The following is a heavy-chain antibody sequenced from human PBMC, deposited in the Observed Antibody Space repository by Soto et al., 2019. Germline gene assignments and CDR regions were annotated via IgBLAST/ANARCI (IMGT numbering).Heavy chain of an antibody. Sequence: GGSLRLSCAVSGFTLSTFAMHWVRQAPGKGLEWVATTSYDGLNTFYGESVRGRFSISRDTSKNTLFLQMNSLKTEDTAVYYCAKSSSGLRDYFDSWGRGTLVTVSS. D-gene: IGHD3-10*01. V-gene: IGHV3-30-3*02. CDR3: AKSSSGLRDYFDS. CDR2: TSYDGLNT. CDR1: GFTLSTFA. J-gene: IGHJ4*02.